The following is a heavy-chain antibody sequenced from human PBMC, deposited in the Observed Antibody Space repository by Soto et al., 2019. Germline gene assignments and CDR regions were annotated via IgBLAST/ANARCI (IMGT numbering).Heavy chain of an antibody. CDR1: GFTFSSYW. V-gene: IGHV3-7*01. J-gene: IGHJ1*01. D-gene: IGHD3-3*01. Sequence: EVQLVESGGGLVQPGGSLRLSCAASGFTFSSYWMSWVRQAPGKGLEWVANIKQDGSEKYYVDSVKGRFTISRDNAKNSLYLQMNSLRAEDTALYYCARDRDYDFWSGSKAPQYFQHWGQGTLVTVSS. CDR3: ARDRDYDFWSGSKAPQYFQH. CDR2: IKQDGSEK.